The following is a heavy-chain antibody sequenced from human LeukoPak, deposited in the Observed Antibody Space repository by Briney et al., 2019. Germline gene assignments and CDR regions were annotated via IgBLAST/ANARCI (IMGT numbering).Heavy chain of an antibody. Sequence: GGSLRLSCTASGFTFGDYAMSWFRQAPGKGLEWVGLIRSKAYGGTTEYAASVKGRFTTSRDDSKSIAYLQMNSLKTEDTAVYYCTRVRFGELYNYWGQGTLVTVSS. CDR3: TRVRFGELYNY. CDR2: IRSKAYGGTT. D-gene: IGHD3-10*01. V-gene: IGHV3-49*03. CDR1: GFTFGDYA. J-gene: IGHJ4*02.